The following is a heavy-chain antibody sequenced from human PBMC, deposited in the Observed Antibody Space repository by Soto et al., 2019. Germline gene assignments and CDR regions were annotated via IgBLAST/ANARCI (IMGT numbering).Heavy chain of an antibody. J-gene: IGHJ5*02. Sequence: SVKVSCKASGGTFSSYAISWVRQAPGQGLEWMGGIIPIFGTANYAQKFQGRVTITADESTSTAYMELSSLRSEDTAVYYCARSDYYYDSSAPAFDPWGQGTLVTVSS. CDR3: ARSDYYYDSSAPAFDP. V-gene: IGHV1-69*13. D-gene: IGHD3-22*01. CDR1: GGTFSSYA. CDR2: IIPIFGTA.